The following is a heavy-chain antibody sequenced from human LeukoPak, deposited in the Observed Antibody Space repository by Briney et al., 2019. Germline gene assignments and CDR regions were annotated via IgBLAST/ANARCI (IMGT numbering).Heavy chain of an antibody. D-gene: IGHD3-10*01. CDR3: ARDRGSGIDY. CDR2: IYTSGTT. J-gene: IGHJ4*02. V-gene: IGHV4-4*07. Sequence: SETLFLTCTVSGGSISSYFWSWIRQPAGKGLEWVGRIYTSGTTSYNASLKSRVTMSVDTSKNQFSLKLSSVTAADTAVYYCARDRGSGIDYWGQGTLVTVSS. CDR1: GGSISSYF.